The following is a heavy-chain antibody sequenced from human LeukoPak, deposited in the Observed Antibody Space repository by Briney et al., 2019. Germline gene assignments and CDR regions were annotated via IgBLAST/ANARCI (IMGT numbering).Heavy chain of an antibody. D-gene: IGHD5-24*01. CDR3: GARDGDAYYYMDV. CDR2: INHSGST. CDR1: GGSFSGYY. V-gene: IGHV4-34*01. J-gene: IGHJ6*03. Sequence: PPETLSLTCAVYGGSFSGYYWSWIRQPPGKGLEWIGEINHSGSTNYNPSLKSRVTISVDTSKNQFSLKLSSVTAADTAVYYCGARDGDAYYYMDVWGKGTTVTVSS.